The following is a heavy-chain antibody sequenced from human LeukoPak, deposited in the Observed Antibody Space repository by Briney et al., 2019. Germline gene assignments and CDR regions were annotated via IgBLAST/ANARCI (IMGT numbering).Heavy chain of an antibody. J-gene: IGHJ4*02. V-gene: IGHV1-2*02. CDR1: GYTFIDYY. CDR2: INPNSGTT. Sequence: ASVKVSCKASGYTFIDYYLHWVRQAPGQGPEWRGWINPNSGTTDYAQIFQGRVTMTRDTSISIAYMELSSLRSDDAAVYHCARVRAPSFTQGGFDYWGQGTLVTVSS. D-gene: IGHD3-16*01. CDR3: ARVRAPSFTQGGFDY.